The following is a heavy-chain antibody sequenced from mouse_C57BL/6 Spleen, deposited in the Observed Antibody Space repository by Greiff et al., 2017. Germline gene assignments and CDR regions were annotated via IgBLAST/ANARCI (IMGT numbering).Heavy chain of an antibody. J-gene: IGHJ2*01. CDR2: INPSNGGT. CDR1: GYTFTSYW. Sequence: VQLQQPGTELVKPGASVKLSCKASGYTFTSYWMHWVKQRPGQGLEWIGNINPSNGGTNYNEQFKSKATLTVDKSSSTAYMQLSSLTSEDSAVYYCARSPLYYGNSFDYWGQGTTLTVSS. V-gene: IGHV1-53*01. D-gene: IGHD2-1*01. CDR3: ARSPLYYGNSFDY.